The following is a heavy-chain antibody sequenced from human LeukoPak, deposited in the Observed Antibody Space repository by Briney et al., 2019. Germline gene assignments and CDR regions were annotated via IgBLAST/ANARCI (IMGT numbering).Heavy chain of an antibody. CDR1: GGSFSGYY. V-gene: IGHV4-34*01. J-gene: IGHJ3*02. CDR2: INHSGST. CDR3: ARQRPDAAFDI. Sequence: SETLSLTCAVYGGSFSGYYWSWIRQPPGKGLEWIGEINHSGSTNYNPSLKSRVTISVDTSKNQFSLKLSSVTAADTAVYYCARQRPDAAFDIWGQGTIVTVSS.